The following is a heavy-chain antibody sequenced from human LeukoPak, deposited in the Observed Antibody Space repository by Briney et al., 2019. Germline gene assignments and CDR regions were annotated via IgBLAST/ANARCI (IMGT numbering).Heavy chain of an antibody. CDR1: GFLVRTSAVG. V-gene: IGHV2-5*02. D-gene: IGHD3-16*01. CDR2: IYWDDDK. CDR3: AHWPGGAFDI. J-gene: IGHJ3*02. Sequence: SGPTLAKPTQPLTLTWTFSGFLVRTSAVGGGWTRQPPGNALEWLALIYWDDDKRYSPSLKSRLTITKDTSKNQVVLTMTNMDPVDTATYYCAHWPGGAFDIWGQGTMVTVSS.